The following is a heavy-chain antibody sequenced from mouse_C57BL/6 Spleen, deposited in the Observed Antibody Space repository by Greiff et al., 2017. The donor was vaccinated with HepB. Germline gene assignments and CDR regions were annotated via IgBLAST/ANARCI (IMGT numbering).Heavy chain of an antibody. Sequence: QVQLQQSGPELVKPGASVKISCKASGYAFSSSWMNWVKQRPGKGLEWIGRIYPGDGDTNYNGKFKGKATLTADKSSSTAYMQLSSLTSEDSAVYFCARGHYYGSRKRYFDVWGTGTTVTVSS. CDR3: ARGHYYGSRKRYFDV. CDR1: GYAFSSSW. CDR2: IYPGDGDT. D-gene: IGHD1-1*01. J-gene: IGHJ1*03. V-gene: IGHV1-82*01.